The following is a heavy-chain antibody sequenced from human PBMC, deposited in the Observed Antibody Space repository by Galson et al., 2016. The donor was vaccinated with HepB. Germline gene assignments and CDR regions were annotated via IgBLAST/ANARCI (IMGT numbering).Heavy chain of an antibody. J-gene: IGHJ5*02. CDR1: GFIFDDYS. Sequence: SLRLSCAASGFIFDDYSMHWVRQIPGKGLEWVSGINWNSARVDYAGSVKGRFTISRDKNSLFLKMHSLRPEDTALYYCAKEDGGFNFDPWGQGTLVTVSS. V-gene: IGHV3-9*01. CDR2: INWNSARV. CDR3: AKEDGGFNFDP. D-gene: IGHD2-15*01.